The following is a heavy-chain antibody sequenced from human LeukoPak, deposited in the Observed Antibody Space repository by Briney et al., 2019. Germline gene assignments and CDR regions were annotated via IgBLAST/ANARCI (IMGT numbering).Heavy chain of an antibody. CDR2: IRAYNGNT. J-gene: IGHJ4*02. D-gene: IGHD1-26*01. V-gene: IGHV1-18*01. Sequence: ASVKVSCKASGYTFTSYGISWGRQAPGQGLEWMGWIRAYNGNTNYAQKLQRRVTMSTDTSTSTDYMELRSLSCDDTAVYYCAREVVKMAVGATTGYYFDYWGQGTLVTVSS. CDR1: GYTFTSYG. CDR3: AREVVKMAVGATTGYYFDY.